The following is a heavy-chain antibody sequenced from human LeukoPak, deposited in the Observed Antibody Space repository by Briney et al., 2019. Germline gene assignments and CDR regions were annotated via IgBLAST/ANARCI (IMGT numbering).Heavy chain of an antibody. D-gene: IGHD3-3*01. CDR3: ARDSPITIFGVVIKGCAFDI. Sequence: SPTLSLTCTVSGGSISSGSYYWSWIRQPAGKGLEWIGRIYTSGSTNYNPSLKSRVTISVDTSKNQFSLKLSSVTAADTAVYYCARDSPITIFGVVIKGCAFDIWGQGTMVTVSS. V-gene: IGHV4-61*02. CDR1: GGSISSGSYY. CDR2: IYTSGST. J-gene: IGHJ3*02.